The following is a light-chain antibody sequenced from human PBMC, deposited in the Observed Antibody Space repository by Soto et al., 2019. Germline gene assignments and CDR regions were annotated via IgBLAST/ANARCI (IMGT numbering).Light chain of an antibody. Sequence: DIQMTQSPSTLSASVGDRVTITYRASQSISSWLAWYQQKPGKAPKLLIYKASSLESGVPSRFSGSGSGTEFTLTISSLQPDGFATYYCQQYNSYPLTFGEGTKVDIK. CDR2: KAS. V-gene: IGKV1-5*03. J-gene: IGKJ4*01. CDR1: QSISSW. CDR3: QQYNSYPLT.